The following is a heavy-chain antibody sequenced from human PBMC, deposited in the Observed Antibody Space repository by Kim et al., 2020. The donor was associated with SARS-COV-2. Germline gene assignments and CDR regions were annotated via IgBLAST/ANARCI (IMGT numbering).Heavy chain of an antibody. D-gene: IGHD1-7*01. V-gene: IGHV2-5*01. Sequence: KRYSPSLKGRLTITKDTSKNQVVLTMTNMDPVDTATYYCAHLTGTRPIFDYWGQGTLVTVSS. J-gene: IGHJ4*02. CDR3: AHLTGTRPIFDY. CDR2: K.